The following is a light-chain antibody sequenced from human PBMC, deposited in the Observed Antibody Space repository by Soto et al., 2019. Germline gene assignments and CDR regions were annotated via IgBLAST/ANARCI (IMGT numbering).Light chain of an antibody. J-gene: IGLJ2*01. Sequence: QSVLTQPPSASGTPGQRVTISCSGSRSNIGSNYVYWYQQLPGTAPKLLIYRNNQRPSGVPDRFSGSKSRTSASLATSGLRSEDEADYYCAAWDDSPSGHVVFGGGTKLTVL. CDR1: RSNIGSNY. CDR2: RNN. CDR3: AAWDDSPSGHVV. V-gene: IGLV1-47*01.